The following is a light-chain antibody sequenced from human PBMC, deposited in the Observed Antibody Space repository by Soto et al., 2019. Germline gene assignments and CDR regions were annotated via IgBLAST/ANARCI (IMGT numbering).Light chain of an antibody. CDR3: QQRRPSLT. CDR2: DAS. Sequence: IVLTQSPATLSLWPGETAVLSCRASQTVNTYLSWYQQRPGQAPRLLIYDASKRVPGIPARFSGSGSGTAFTLAIGSLEPDDFALCYCQQRRPSLTLGQGTRLEIE. CDR1: QTVNTY. J-gene: IGKJ5*01. V-gene: IGKV3-11*01.